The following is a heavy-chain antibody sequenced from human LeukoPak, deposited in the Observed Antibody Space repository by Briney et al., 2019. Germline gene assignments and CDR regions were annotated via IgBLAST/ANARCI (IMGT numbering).Heavy chain of an antibody. D-gene: IGHD1-26*01. J-gene: IGHJ4*02. CDR1: GGSISSYY. CDR2: IYYSGST. Sequence: PSETLSLTCTVSGGSISSYYWSWIRQPPGKGLEWIGYIYYSGSTNYNPSLKSRGTISVDTSKNKFSLKLSSVTAADTAVYYCPRRHVGATSTYFGPWGQGTLVTVSS. CDR3: PRRHVGATSTYFGP. V-gene: IGHV4-59*08.